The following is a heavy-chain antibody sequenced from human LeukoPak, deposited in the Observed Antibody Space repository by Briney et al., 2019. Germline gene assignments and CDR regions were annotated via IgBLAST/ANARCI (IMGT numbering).Heavy chain of an antibody. CDR2: IYTSGST. V-gene: IGHV4-4*07. CDR3: ARGTIVVVPAAITPLHYYYYMDV. J-gene: IGHJ6*03. CDR1: GGSISSYY. Sequence: PSETLSLTCTVSGGSISSYYWSWIRQPAGKGLEWLGRIYTSGSTNYNPSLKSRVTMSVDTSKNQFSLKLSSVTAADTAVYYCARGTIVVVPAAITPLHYYYYMDVWGKGTTVTVSS. D-gene: IGHD2-2*02.